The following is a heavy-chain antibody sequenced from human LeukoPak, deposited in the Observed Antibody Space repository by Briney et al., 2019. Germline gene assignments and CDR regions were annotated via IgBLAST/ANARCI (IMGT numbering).Heavy chain of an antibody. CDR1: GFTVSSNY. CDR3: ARGPSSYYYGPL. Sequence: QAGGSLRLSCAASGFTVSSNYMSWVRQAPGKGLEWVSVIYSGGSTYYADSVKGRFTISRGNSKNTLYLQMNSLRAEDTAVYYCARGPSSYYYGPLWGQGTLVTVSS. CDR2: IYSGGST. V-gene: IGHV3-66*01. D-gene: IGHD3-10*01. J-gene: IGHJ4*02.